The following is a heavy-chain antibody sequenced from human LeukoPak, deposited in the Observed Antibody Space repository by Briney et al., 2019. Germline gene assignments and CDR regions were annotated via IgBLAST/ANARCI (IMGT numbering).Heavy chain of an antibody. Sequence: GGSLRLSCAASGFTFSSYSMNWVRQAPGKGLEWVSNIRSSSITIYYADSVKGRFTISRDNAKNSLYLRMNSLRAEDTAVYYCARDTVTEDCSSTSCYNYYYMDVWGKGTTVTVSS. CDR2: IRSSSITI. J-gene: IGHJ6*03. D-gene: IGHD2-2*02. CDR1: GFTFSSYS. V-gene: IGHV3-48*04. CDR3: ARDTVTEDCSSTSCYNYYYMDV.